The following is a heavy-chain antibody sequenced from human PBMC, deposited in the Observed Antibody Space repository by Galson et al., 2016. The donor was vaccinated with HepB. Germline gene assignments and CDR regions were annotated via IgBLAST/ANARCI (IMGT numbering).Heavy chain of an antibody. CDR1: GFTFNSFA. Sequence: SLRLSCAVSGFTFNSFAMHWVRQAPGKGLDWVAVISYDGSTIFYGDSVKGRFTISRDDSKNTVYLQMNSLRTEDTALYYCAKGALKYSSGWSDWFDPWGQGTLVTVSS. CDR3: AKGALKYSSGWSDWFDP. CDR2: ISYDGSTI. D-gene: IGHD6-19*01. V-gene: IGHV3-30*18. J-gene: IGHJ5*02.